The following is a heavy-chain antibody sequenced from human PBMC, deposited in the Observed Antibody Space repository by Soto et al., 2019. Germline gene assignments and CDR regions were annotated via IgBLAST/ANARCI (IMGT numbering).Heavy chain of an antibody. Sequence: QVQLVESGGSVVQPGRSLRLSCEASGFTFSSSPMHWVRQAPGKGLEWVAVISYDGIIKVYADSVQGRFTISRDISKNTLYLQMNSLRTEDTAVYYCVRDKIRGPPDYCDDWGQGTLVTVSS. V-gene: IGHV3-30-3*01. CDR2: ISYDGIIK. CDR3: VRDKIRGPPDYCDD. CDR1: GFTFSSSP. J-gene: IGHJ4*02.